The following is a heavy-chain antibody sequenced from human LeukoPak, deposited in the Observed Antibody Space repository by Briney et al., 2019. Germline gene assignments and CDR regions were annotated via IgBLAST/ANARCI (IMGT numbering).Heavy chain of an antibody. Sequence: GGSLRLSCVASGFTFSNFPIHWVRQAPGKGLEWVAVISYDATNKEYADSVKGRFTISRDNSKNTLYLQMNSLRAEDTAVYYCAKGPWLAYPYYFDYWGQGTLVTVSS. CDR1: GFTFSNFP. CDR2: ISYDATNK. D-gene: IGHD6-19*01. V-gene: IGHV3-30*04. CDR3: AKGPWLAYPYYFDY. J-gene: IGHJ4*02.